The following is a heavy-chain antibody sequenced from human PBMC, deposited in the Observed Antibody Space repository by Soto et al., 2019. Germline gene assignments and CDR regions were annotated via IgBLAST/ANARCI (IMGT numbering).Heavy chain of an antibody. CDR3: AKDTVVVVAARGFDY. V-gene: IGHV3-23*01. CDR2: ISGSGGST. J-gene: IGHJ4*02. CDR1: GFTFSSYA. D-gene: IGHD2-15*01. Sequence: EVQLLESGGGLVQPGGSLRLSCAASGFTFSSYAMSWVRQAPGKGLEWVSAISGSGGSTYYADSVKGRFTISRDNSKNTLYLQMNSLRAEDTAVYYCAKDTVVVVAARGFDYWGQGTLVTVFS.